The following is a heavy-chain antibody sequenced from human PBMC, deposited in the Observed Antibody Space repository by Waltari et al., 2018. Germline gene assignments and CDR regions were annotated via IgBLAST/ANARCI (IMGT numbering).Heavy chain of an antibody. CDR3: ASPRYSSGWYRQNDAFDI. V-gene: IGHV4-31*03. CDR2: IYHSGST. Sequence: QVQLQESGPGLVKPSPTLSLTCTVSGGSISSGGYYWSWIRQHPGKGLEWIGYIYHSGSTYYNPSLKSRVTISVDRSKNQFSLKLSSVTAADTAVYYCASPRYSSGWYRQNDAFDIWGQGTMVTVSS. J-gene: IGHJ3*02. D-gene: IGHD6-19*01. CDR1: GGSISSGGYY.